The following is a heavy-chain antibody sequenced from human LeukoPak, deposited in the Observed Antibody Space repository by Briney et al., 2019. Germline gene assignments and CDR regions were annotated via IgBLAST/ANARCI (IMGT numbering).Heavy chain of an antibody. Sequence: SETLSLTCTVSGGSISSSSYYWGWIRQPPGKGLEWIGEINHSGSTNYNPSLKSRVTISVDTSKNQFSLKLSSVTAADTAVYYCARGEYGDSKFDYWGQGTLVTVSS. D-gene: IGHD4-17*01. V-gene: IGHV4-39*07. J-gene: IGHJ4*02. CDR2: INHSGST. CDR1: GGSISSSSYY. CDR3: ARGEYGDSKFDY.